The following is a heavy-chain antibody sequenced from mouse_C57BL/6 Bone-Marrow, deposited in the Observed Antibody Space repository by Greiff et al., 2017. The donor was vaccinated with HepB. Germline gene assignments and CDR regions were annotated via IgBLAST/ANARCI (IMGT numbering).Heavy chain of an antibody. CDR3: TTGWAWFAY. CDR1: GFNIKDDY. Sequence: EVKLQESGAELVRPGASVKLSCTASGFNIKDDYMHWVKQRPEQGLEWIGWIDPENGDTEYASKFQGKATITADTSSNTAYPQLSSLTSEDTAVYYCTTGWAWFAYWGQGTLVTVSA. D-gene: IGHD3-3*01. CDR2: IDPENGDT. J-gene: IGHJ3*01. V-gene: IGHV14-4*01.